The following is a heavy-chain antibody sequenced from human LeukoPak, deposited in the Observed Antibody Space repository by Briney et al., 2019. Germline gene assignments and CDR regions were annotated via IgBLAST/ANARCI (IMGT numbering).Heavy chain of an antibody. CDR2: IYTSGST. J-gene: IGHJ3*02. CDR1: GGSISSYN. Sequence: SSETLSLTCTVSGGSISSYNWSWIRQPAGKGLEWIGRIYTSGSTNYNPSLKSRVTMSVDTSKNQFSLKLSSVTAADTAVYYCARDQASGSWSLGDDAFDIWGQGTMVTVSS. V-gene: IGHV4-4*07. D-gene: IGHD6-13*01. CDR3: ARDQASGSWSLGDDAFDI.